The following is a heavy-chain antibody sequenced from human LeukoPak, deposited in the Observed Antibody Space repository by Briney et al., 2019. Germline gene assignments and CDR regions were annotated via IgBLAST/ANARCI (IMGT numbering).Heavy chain of an antibody. J-gene: IGHJ4*02. CDR2: ISSSSRYI. CDR3: AKESVRYYGSGSYTFDY. Sequence: GGSLRLSCSASGFTFSTYSMNWVRQAPGKGLEWVSSISSSSRYIYYADSVKGRFTISRDNSKNTLYLQMNSLRAEDTAVYYCAKESVRYYGSGSYTFDYWGQGTLVTVSS. CDR1: GFTFSTYS. D-gene: IGHD3-10*01. V-gene: IGHV3-21*01.